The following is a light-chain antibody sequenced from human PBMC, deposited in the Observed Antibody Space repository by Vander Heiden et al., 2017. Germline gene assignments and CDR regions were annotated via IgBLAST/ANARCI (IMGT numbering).Light chain of an antibody. J-gene: IGKJ1*01. Sequence: EIVLTQSPGTLSLSPGDRATLSCRASQSVSSSYLAWYQQKPGQAPRLLIYGASSRANGIPDRFSGSGSGTDFTLTISRLEPEDFAVYYCQQYGSSPTFGQGTKVEIK. CDR1: QSVSSSY. CDR3: QQYGSSPT. V-gene: IGKV3-20*01. CDR2: GAS.